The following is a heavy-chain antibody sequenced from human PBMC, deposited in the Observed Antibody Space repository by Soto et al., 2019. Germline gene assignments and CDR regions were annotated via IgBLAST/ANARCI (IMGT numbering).Heavy chain of an antibody. J-gene: IGHJ4*02. CDR1: GGSISSGDYY. V-gene: IGHV4-30-4*01. CDR3: DTVTAVAITQYFDS. Sequence: SETLSLTCTVSGGSISSGDYYWSWIRQPPGKGLEWIGYIYYSGSTYYNPSLKSRVTISVDTSKNQFSLKLSSVTAADTAVYYCDTVTAVAITQYFDSWGQGTLVTVSS. CDR2: IYYSGST. D-gene: IGHD3-22*01.